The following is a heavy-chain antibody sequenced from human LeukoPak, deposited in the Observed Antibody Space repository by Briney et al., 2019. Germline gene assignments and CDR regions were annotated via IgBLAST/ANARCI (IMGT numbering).Heavy chain of an antibody. Sequence: PSETLSLTCTVSGGSISSYYWSWIRQPAGKGLEWIGRIYTSGSTNYNPSLKSRVTMSVDTSKNQFSLKLSSVTAADTAVYYCARDRYYYGSGSYSWFGPWGQGTLVTVSS. CDR1: GGSISSYY. J-gene: IGHJ5*02. CDR3: ARDRYYYGSGSYSWFGP. D-gene: IGHD3-10*01. V-gene: IGHV4-4*07. CDR2: IYTSGST.